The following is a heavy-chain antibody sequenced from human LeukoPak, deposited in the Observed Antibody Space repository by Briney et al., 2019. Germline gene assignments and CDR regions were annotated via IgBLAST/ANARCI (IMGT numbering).Heavy chain of an antibody. D-gene: IGHD3-3*01. CDR3: ARAAYYDFWSGYSPTAFDY. CDR2: INSDGSST. J-gene: IGHJ4*02. CDR1: GFTFSSYW. Sequence: GGSLRLYCAASGFTFSSYWMHWVRQAPGKGLVWVSRINSDGSSTSYADSVKGRFTISRDNAKNTLYLQMNSLRAEDTAVYYCARAAYYDFWSGYSPTAFDYWGQGTLVTVSS. V-gene: IGHV3-74*01.